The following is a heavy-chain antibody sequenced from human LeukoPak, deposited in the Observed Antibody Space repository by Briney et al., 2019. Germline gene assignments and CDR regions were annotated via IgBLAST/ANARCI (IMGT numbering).Heavy chain of an antibody. D-gene: IGHD3-9*01. CDR1: GGSISSYY. V-gene: IGHV4-59*01. J-gene: IGHJ5*02. CDR3: ARGYYDILTAPFDP. CDR2: IYYSGST. Sequence: SETLSLTCTVSGGSISSYYWSWIRQPPGKGPEWIGYIYYSGSTNYNPSLKSRVTISVDTSKNQFSLKLSSVTAADTAVYYCARGYYDILTAPFDPWGQGTLVTVSS.